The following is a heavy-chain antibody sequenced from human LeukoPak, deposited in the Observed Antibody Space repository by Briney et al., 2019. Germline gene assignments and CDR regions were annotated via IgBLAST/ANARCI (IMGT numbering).Heavy chain of an antibody. CDR2: ISSSGSTI. J-gene: IGHJ6*04. V-gene: IGHV3-48*03. D-gene: IGHD3-10*01. Sequence: GGSLRLSCAASGFTFSSYEMNWVCQAPGKGLEWVPYISSSGSTIYYADSVKGRFTISRDNAKNSLYLQMNSLRAEDTAVYYCARAGGGSGSYYNPYYYGMDVWGKGTTVTVSS. CDR1: GFTFSSYE. CDR3: ARAGGGSGSYYNPYYYGMDV.